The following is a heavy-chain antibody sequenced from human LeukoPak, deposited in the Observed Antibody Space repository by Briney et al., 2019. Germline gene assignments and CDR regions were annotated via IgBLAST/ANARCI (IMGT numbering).Heavy chain of an antibody. J-gene: IGHJ4*02. CDR3: AKDDSGYSYGYAGPGDY. D-gene: IGHD5-18*01. CDR1: GFTFSSYG. V-gene: IGHV3-30*02. Sequence: GGSLRLSCAASGFTFSSYGMHWVRQAPGKGLGWVAFIRYDGSNKYYADSVKGRFTISRDNSKNTLYLQMNSLRAEDTAVYYCAKDDSGYSYGYAGPGDYWGQGTLVTVSS. CDR2: IRYDGSNK.